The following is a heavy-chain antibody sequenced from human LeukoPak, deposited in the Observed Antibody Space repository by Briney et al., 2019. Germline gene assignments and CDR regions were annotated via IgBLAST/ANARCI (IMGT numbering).Heavy chain of an antibody. D-gene: IGHD2-2*03. CDR2: MSYDGSNK. CDR3: AKEGTGYCSSTSCPHGGFDC. Sequence: PGGSLRLSCATSGFTFSSYGMHWVRQAPGKGLEWVAVMSYDGSNKYYADSVKGRFTISRDNSKNTLYLQMNSLRAEDTAVYYCAKEGTGYCSSTSCPHGGFDCWGQGTLVTVSS. CDR1: GFTFSSYG. J-gene: IGHJ4*02. V-gene: IGHV3-30*18.